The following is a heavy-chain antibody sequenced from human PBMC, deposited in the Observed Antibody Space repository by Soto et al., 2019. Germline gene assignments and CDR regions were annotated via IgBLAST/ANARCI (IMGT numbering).Heavy chain of an antibody. CDR2: IIPIFGTA. J-gene: IGHJ5*02. V-gene: IGHV1-69*01. CDR3: ARGPRDIVLMVYSHPFDP. Sequence: QVQLVQSGAEVKKPGASVKVSCKASGGTFSSYAIRWVRQAPGQGLEWMGGIIPIFGTANYAQKFQGRVTITADESTSTAYMELSSLRSEDTAVYYCARGPRDIVLMVYSHPFDPWGQGTLVTVSS. D-gene: IGHD2-8*01. CDR1: GGTFSSYA.